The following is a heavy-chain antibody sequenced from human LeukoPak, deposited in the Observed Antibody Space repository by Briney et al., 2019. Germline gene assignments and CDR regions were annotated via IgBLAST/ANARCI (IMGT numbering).Heavy chain of an antibody. D-gene: IGHD6-19*01. CDR2: ISAYNGNT. CDR1: GYTFTSYG. J-gene: IGHJ6*02. V-gene: IGHV1-18*01. CDR3: ARESSGWPSGMDV. Sequence: AASVKVSCKASGYTFTSYGISWVRQAPGQGLEWMGWISAYNGNTNYAQKLQGRVTMTTDTSTSTAYMELRSLRSDDTAMYYCARESSGWPSGMDVWGQGTTVTVSS.